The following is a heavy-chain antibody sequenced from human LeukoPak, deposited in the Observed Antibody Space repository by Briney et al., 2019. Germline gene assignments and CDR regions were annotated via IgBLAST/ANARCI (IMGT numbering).Heavy chain of an antibody. CDR2: FYYSGST. V-gene: IGHV4-39*01. Sequence: PSETLSLTCTVVSGGSISSSSYYWGWIRQPPGKGLEWIGSFYYSGSTYYDPSLKSRVTISADTSKNQFSLKLSSVTPADTAVYYCARLWRAAIDYGGQGILVTVSS. J-gene: IGHJ4*02. CDR1: GGSISSSSYY. D-gene: IGHD1-1*01. CDR3: ARLWRAAIDY.